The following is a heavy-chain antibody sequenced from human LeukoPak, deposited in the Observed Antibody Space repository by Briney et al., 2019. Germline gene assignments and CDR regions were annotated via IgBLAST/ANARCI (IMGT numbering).Heavy chain of an antibody. CDR2: INWNGGST. Sequence: GGSLRLSCAASGFTFDDYGMSWVRQAPGKGLEWVSGINWNGGSTGYADSVKGRFTISRDNAKNSLYLQMNSLRAEDTALYYCARVLGGYYYYYMDVWGKGTTVTVSS. CDR1: GFTFDDYG. CDR3: ARVLGGYYYYYMDV. D-gene: IGHD3-16*01. J-gene: IGHJ6*03. V-gene: IGHV3-20*04.